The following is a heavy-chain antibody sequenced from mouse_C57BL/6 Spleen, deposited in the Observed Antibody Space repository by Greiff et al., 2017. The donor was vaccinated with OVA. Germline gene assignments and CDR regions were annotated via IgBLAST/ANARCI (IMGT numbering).Heavy chain of an antibody. CDR3: ARKDYSDTLYAMDY. CDR1: GYTFTSYW. D-gene: IGHD1-1*01. Sequence: VQLQQPGAELVKPGASVKLSCKASGYTFTSYWMQWVKQRPGQGLEWIGEIDPSDSYPNYNQKFKGKATLPVDTSSSTSYMQLSSLTSEDSAVYYCARKDYSDTLYAMDYWGQGTSVTVSS. V-gene: IGHV1-50*01. J-gene: IGHJ4*01. CDR2: IDPSDSYP.